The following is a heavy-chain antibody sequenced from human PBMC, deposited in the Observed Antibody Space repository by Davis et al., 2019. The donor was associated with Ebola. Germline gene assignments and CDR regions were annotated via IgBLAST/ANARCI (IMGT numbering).Heavy chain of an antibody. CDR2: INSDGSST. Sequence: GESLKISCAASGFTFSNYAMSWVRQAPGKGLVWVSRINSDGSSTNYADSVKGRFTISRDNAKSTVYLQMNRLRGEDTAVYYCARVGIGHYNRWFDPWGQGTLVTVSS. V-gene: IGHV3-74*01. CDR1: GFTFSNYA. CDR3: ARVGIGHYNRWFDP. J-gene: IGHJ5*02. D-gene: IGHD5-24*01.